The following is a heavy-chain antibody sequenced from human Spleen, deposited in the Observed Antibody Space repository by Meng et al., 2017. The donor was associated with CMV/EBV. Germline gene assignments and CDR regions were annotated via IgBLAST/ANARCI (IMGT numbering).Heavy chain of an antibody. CDR1: GFTFSSYG. CDR2: IRYDGSHE. Sequence: GESLKISCAASGFTFSSYGMHWVRQAPGKGLEWVAFIRYDGSHEYYADSVKGRFTISRDNSKNTLYLQMNSLRVEDTAVYYCARDRGVVITNSMAFDIWGQGTVVTVSS. CDR3: ARDRGVVITNSMAFDI. J-gene: IGHJ3*02. D-gene: IGHD3-22*01. V-gene: IGHV3-30*02.